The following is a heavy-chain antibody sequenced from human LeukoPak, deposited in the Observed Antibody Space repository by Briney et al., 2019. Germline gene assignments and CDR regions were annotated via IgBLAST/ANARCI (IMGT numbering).Heavy chain of an antibody. CDR1: GLTFSTYA. CDR2: IGNDGGDK. D-gene: IGHD3-10*01. CDR3: ARDLSCNWFDA. Sequence: GGSQRLSCTASGLTFSTYAMHCASHAPGKGLEWVPVIGNDGGDKYYADSGKGRFTISRDNSKNTLYLQMNSLRAEDTAVYYCARDLSCNWFDAWGEGTLVTVSS. J-gene: IGHJ5*02. V-gene: IGHV3-33*01.